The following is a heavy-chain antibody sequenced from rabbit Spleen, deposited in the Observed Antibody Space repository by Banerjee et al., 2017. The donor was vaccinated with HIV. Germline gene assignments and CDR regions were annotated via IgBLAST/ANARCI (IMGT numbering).Heavy chain of an antibody. CDR1: GFDLSNKAV. V-gene: IGHV1S40*01. CDR2: INAVTGKP. J-gene: IGHJ6*01. D-gene: IGHD1-1*01. CDR3: ARDTSSSFSSYGMDL. Sequence: QSLEESGGGLVKPGASLTLTCKASGFDLSNKAVMCWVRQAPGKGLEWIACINAVTGKPLYASWAKGRVTFSKTSSTTVTLQMTSLTAADTATYFCARDTSSSFSSYGMDLWGQGTLVT.